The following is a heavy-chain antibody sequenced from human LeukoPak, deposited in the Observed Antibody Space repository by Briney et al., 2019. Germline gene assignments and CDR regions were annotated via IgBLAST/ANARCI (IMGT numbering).Heavy chain of an antibody. Sequence: SVKVSCKASGFTFTSSAMQWVRQARGQRLEWIGWIVVGSGNTNYAQKFQERVTITRDMSTSTAYMELSSLRSEDTAVYYCAATLLGYCSSTSCYRPEAYYYYGMDVWGQGTTVTVSS. CDR2: IVVGSGNT. J-gene: IGHJ6*02. V-gene: IGHV1-58*02. CDR3: AATLLGYCSSTSCYRPEAYYYYGMDV. D-gene: IGHD2-2*01. CDR1: GFTFTSSA.